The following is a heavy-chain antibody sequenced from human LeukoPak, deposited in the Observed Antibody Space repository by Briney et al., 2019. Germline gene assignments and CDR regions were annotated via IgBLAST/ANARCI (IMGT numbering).Heavy chain of an antibody. D-gene: IGHD6-13*01. CDR1: GYTFTSYG. J-gene: IGHJ5*02. V-gene: IGHV1-18*01. Sequence: ASVKVSCKASGYTFTSYGISWVRQAPGQGLEWMGWISAHNGNTNYAQKLQGRVTMTTDTSTSTAYMELRSLRSDDTAVYYCARGSAIAAAGSWFDPWGQGTLVTVSS. CDR2: ISAHNGNT. CDR3: ARGSAIAAAGSWFDP.